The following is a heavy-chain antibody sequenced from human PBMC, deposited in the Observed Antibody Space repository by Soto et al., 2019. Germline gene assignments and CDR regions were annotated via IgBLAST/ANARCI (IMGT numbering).Heavy chain of an antibody. CDR3: AKGRQQLIESGDY. V-gene: IGHV3-23*01. CDR2: ISGSGGST. Sequence: EGQLLESGGGLVQPGGSLRLSSAASGFTFGSYAMSWVRQAPGKGQEWVSAISGSGGSTYYADSVKGRFTISRDNSKNTLYLQMNSLRAEDTAVYYCAKGRQQLIESGDYWGQGTLVTVSS. J-gene: IGHJ4*02. D-gene: IGHD6-13*01. CDR1: GFTFGSYA.